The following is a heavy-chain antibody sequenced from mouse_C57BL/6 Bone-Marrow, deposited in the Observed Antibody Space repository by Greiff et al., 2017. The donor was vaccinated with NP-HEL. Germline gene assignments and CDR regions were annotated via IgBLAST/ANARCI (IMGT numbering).Heavy chain of an antibody. D-gene: IGHD1-1*01. Sequence: QVTLKESGPGILQSSQTLSLTCSFSGFSLSTSGMGVSWIRQPSGKGLEWLAHIYWDDDKRYNPSLKSRLTISKDTSRNQVFLKITSVDTADTATYYCARRARYYYGSSYGLWYFDVWGTGTTVTVSS. CDR3: ARRARYYYGSSYGLWYFDV. J-gene: IGHJ1*03. CDR1: GFSLSTSGMG. CDR2: IYWDDDK. V-gene: IGHV8-12*01.